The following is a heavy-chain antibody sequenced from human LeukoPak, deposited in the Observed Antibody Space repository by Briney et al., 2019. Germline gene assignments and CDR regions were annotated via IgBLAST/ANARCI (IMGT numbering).Heavy chain of an antibody. J-gene: IGHJ4*02. CDR1: GFTFSSYW. CDR2: INSDGSST. CDR3: ASIAARLGGDY. D-gene: IGHD6-6*01. V-gene: IGHV3-74*01. Sequence: GGSLRLSCAASGFTFSSYWMHWVRQAPGKGLVWVSRINSDGSSTSYADSVKGRFTASRDNAKNTLYLQMNSLRAEDTAVYYCASIAARLGGDYWGQGTLVTVSS.